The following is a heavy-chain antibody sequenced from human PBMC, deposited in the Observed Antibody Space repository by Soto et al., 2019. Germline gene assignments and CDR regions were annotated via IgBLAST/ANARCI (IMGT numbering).Heavy chain of an antibody. CDR2: IPFDESSH. D-gene: IGHD1-26*01. Sequence: QALLVESGGGVVQPGGSLKLSCAASGFTFKNYGMQWVRQAPGKGLEWLAVIPFDESSHYYADSVKGRLTLSRDNSKDTLYREMDSLEPDDTAVYYCARSLGGSSYYVADYWGQGALVTVSS. CDR3: ARSLGGSSYYVADY. J-gene: IGHJ4*02. CDR1: GFTFKNYG. V-gene: IGHV3-30*03.